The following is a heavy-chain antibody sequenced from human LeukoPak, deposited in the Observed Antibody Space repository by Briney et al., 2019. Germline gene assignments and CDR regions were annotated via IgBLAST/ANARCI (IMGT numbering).Heavy chain of an antibody. CDR1: GFTFSSYS. Sequence: PGGSLRLSCAASGFTFSSYSMNWVRQAPGKGLEWVSSISSSSSYIYYADPVKGRFTISRDNAKNSLYLQMNSLRAEDTAVYYCARSYSGSYYDAFDIWGQGTMVTVSS. CDR2: ISSSSSYI. J-gene: IGHJ3*02. V-gene: IGHV3-21*01. D-gene: IGHD1-26*01. CDR3: ARSYSGSYYDAFDI.